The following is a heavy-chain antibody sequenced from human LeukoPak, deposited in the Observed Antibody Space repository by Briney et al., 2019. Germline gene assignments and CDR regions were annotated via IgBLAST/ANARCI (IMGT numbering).Heavy chain of an antibody. V-gene: IGHV5-51*01. CDR1: GYSFTNYW. J-gene: IGHJ5*02. Sequence: GESLKISCKGSGYSFTNYWIGWVRQMPGKGLEWMGIIYPGDSDDRYSPSFQGRVTISADKSINTAYLQWSSLKASDTAIYYCARLSSRGYEISWWFDPWGQGTLVTVSS. CDR2: IYPGDSDD. CDR3: ARLSSRGYEISWWFDP. D-gene: IGHD5-12*01.